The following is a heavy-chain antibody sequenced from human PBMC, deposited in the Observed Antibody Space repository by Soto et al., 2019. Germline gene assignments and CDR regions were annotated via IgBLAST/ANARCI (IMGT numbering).Heavy chain of an antibody. V-gene: IGHV3-9*01. D-gene: IGHD3-9*01. CDR1: GFTFDDYA. Sequence: GGSLRLSCAASGFTFDDYAMHWVRQAPGKGLEWVSGISWNSGSIGYADSVKGRFTISRDNAKNSLYLQMNSLRAEDTALYYCAIFRGGPEPRDAFDICGQGSLVPVSS. J-gene: IGHJ3*02. CDR2: ISWNSGSI. CDR3: AIFRGGPEPRDAFDI.